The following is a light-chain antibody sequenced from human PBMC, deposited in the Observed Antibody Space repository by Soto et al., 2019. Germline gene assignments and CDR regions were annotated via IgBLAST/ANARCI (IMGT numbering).Light chain of an antibody. J-gene: IGKJ1*01. V-gene: IGKV4-1*01. CDR1: QNIRDRAKNKNY. CDR3: QQYFTSPWT. CDR2: WAS. Sequence: DIVMTQSPDSLVVSLGERATFNCKSSQNIRDRAKNKNYLAWYQQKSGQPPKLLIYWASLREPGVPDRFTGSGSGTDFTLTISSLQAEDVAVYYCQQYFTSPWTFGQGTKVEI.